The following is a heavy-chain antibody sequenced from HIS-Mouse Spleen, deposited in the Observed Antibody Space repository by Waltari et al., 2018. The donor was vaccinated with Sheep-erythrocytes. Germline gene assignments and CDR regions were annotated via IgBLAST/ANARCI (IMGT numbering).Heavy chain of an antibody. V-gene: IGHV3-21*01. J-gene: IGHJ4*02. Sequence: EVQLVESGGGLVKPGGSLRLSCAASGFTFGRYSLNWVRQAQGKGLEWVSSISSSSSYIYYADSVKGRFTISRDNAKNSLYLQMNSLRAEDTAVYYCAREGTMVRGAHSFDYWGQGTLVTVSS. CDR1: GFTFGRYS. D-gene: IGHD3-10*01. CDR2: ISSSSSYI. CDR3: AREGTMVRGAHSFDY.